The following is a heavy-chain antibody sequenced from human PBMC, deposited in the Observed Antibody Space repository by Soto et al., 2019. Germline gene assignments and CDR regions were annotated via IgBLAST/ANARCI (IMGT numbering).Heavy chain of an antibody. CDR1: GDSVGSGSYY. D-gene: IGHD6-13*01. Sequence: SETLSLTCTVSGDSVGSGSYYWNRIRQPPGKGLEWIGYIYYIYYSENTNYTPSLDSRVAMSVDTSKNQFSLKLSSVTAADTAVYFCVRSLAGYGNRGLDVWGQGTTVTVSS. CDR2: IYYIYYSENT. J-gene: IGHJ6*02. CDR3: VRSLAGYGNRGLDV. V-gene: IGHV4-61*01.